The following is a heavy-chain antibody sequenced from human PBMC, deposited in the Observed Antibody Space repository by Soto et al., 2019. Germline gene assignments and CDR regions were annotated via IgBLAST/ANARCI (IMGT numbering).Heavy chain of an antibody. CDR1: GGSISSGDYY. CDR3: AREGLTGVWFDP. J-gene: IGHJ5*02. D-gene: IGHD7-27*01. V-gene: IGHV4-30-4*01. Sequence: QVQLQESGPGLVKPSQTLSLTCTVSGGSISSGDYYWSWIRQPPGKGLEWIGYIYYSGSTYYNPSLKSRVTTSLDTSKNQFSLKLSSVAAADTAVYYCAREGLTGVWFDPWGQGTLVTVSS. CDR2: IYYSGST.